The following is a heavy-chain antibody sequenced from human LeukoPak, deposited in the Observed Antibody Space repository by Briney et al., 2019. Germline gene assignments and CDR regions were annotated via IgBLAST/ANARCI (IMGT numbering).Heavy chain of an antibody. Sequence: ASVKVSCKASGYTFTGYYMPWVRQAPGQGLEWMGRINPNSGGTNYAQKFQGRVTMTRDTSISTAYMELSRLRSDDTAVYYCARVNGSSGWLPVGSYNYWGQGTLVTVSS. J-gene: IGHJ4*02. D-gene: IGHD6-19*01. CDR3: ARVNGSSGWLPVGSYNY. CDR2: INPNSGGT. CDR1: GYTFTGYY. V-gene: IGHV1-2*06.